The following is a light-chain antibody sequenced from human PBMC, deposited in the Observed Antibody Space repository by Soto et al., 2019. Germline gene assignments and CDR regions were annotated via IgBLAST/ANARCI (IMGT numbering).Light chain of an antibody. V-gene: IGLV4-60*03. CDR1: SGHSTYI. Sequence: QSVLTQSSSASASLGSSVKLTCTLSSGHSTYIIAWHQQQPGKAPRYLMKVEGSGGYNKGSGVPDRFSGSSSGADRYLTISNLQSEDEADYYCEAWDTNTRVFGGGTQLTVL. CDR2: VEGSGGY. CDR3: EAWDTNTRV. J-gene: IGLJ3*02.